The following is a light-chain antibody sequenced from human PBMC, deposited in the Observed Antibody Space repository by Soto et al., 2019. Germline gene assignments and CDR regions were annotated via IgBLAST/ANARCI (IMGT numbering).Light chain of an antibody. Sequence: DIQMTQSPSSVSASVGDRVTITCRASQDISSWLAWYQQKPGKAPKLLIYAASSLQSGVPSRFSGSASATDFSLTISSLQPEDFATYYCQEANSFPLTNGQGTRLEIK. J-gene: IGKJ5*01. CDR1: QDISSW. V-gene: IGKV1-12*01. CDR2: AAS. CDR3: QEANSFPLT.